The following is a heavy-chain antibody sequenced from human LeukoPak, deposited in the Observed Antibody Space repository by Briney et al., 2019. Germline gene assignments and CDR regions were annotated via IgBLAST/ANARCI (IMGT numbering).Heavy chain of an antibody. CDR1: GFNVTTYY. CDR3: ARLADYGGVSGPHYFDS. D-gene: IGHD4-23*01. J-gene: IGHJ4*02. CDR2: IYTGQST. V-gene: IGHV3-53*01. Sequence: GSLRLSCAASGFNVTTYYVTWVRQAPGKGLEWVSVIYTGQSTNYADSVKGRFTISRDTSKNIVFLQMNNLRAADTAVYYCARLADYGGVSGPHYFDSWGQGTLVTVSS.